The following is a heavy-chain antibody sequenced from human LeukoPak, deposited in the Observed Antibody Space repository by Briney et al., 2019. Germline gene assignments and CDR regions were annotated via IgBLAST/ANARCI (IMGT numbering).Heavy chain of an antibody. CDR2: IYYSGST. CDR1: GGSISSSSYY. J-gene: IGHJ4*02. D-gene: IGHD6-13*01. V-gene: IGHV4-39*07. CDR3: ARMFMVAAGTFPFDY. Sequence: SETLSLTCIVSGGSISSSSYYWGWIRQPPGKGLEWIGSIYYSGSTYYNPSLKSRVTISVDRSKNQFSLKLSSVTAADTAVYYCARMFMVAAGTFPFDYWGQGTLVTVSS.